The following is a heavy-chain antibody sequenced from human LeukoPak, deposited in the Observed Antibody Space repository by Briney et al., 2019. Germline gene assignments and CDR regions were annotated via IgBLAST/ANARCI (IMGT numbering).Heavy chain of an antibody. J-gene: IGHJ4*02. CDR3: ARVSSSWYIDY. Sequence: PSETLSLTCTVSGGSISSGDYYWSWIRQPPGKGLEWIGYIYYGGSTYYNPSLKSRVTISVDTSKNQFSLKLSSVTAADTAVYYCARVSSSWYIDYWGQGTLVTVSS. V-gene: IGHV4-30-4*08. CDR1: GGSISSGDYY. D-gene: IGHD6-13*01. CDR2: IYYGGST.